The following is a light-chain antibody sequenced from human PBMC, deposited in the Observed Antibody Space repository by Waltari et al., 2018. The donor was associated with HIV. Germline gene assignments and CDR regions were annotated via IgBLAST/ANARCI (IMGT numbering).Light chain of an antibody. V-gene: IGKV1-27*01. CDR1: QEIGVY. CDR3: QRYNDVPVI. Sequence: DIQMTQFPSSLSASVGDRVTITCRASQEIGVYFGWNQQKGGKPPKLLIYATSNLQSGVPSRFRGDGTGTDFTLTISSLQPEDVGTYYCQRYNDVPVIFGQGTRLEIK. J-gene: IGKJ5*01. CDR2: ATS.